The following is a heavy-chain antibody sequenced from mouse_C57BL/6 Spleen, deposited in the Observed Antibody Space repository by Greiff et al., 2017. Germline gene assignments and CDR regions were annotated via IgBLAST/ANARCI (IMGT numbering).Heavy chain of an antibody. CDR3: ARSHYYGSSFYAMDY. V-gene: IGHV1-80*01. J-gene: IGHJ4*01. CDR1: GYAFSSYW. D-gene: IGHD1-1*01. CDR2: IYPGDGDT. Sequence: QVQLKESGAELVKPGASVKISCKASGYAFSSYWMNWVKQRPGKGLEWIGKIYPGDGDTNYNGKFKGKATLTADKSSSTAYMQLSSLTSEDSAVYFCARSHYYGSSFYAMDYWGQGTSVTVSS.